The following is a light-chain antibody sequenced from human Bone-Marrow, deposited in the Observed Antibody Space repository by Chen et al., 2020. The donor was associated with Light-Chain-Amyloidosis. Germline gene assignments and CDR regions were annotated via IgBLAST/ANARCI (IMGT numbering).Light chain of an antibody. Sequence: NFMLTQPPSVSESPGKTVIISCTRSSGSIATNYVQWYQQRPGSSPTTVIYEDDQRPSGVPDRFSGSIDRSSNSASLTISGRKTEDEACYYCQSYQGSSQGVFGGGTKLTVL. V-gene: IGLV6-57*01. CDR3: QSYQGSSQGV. CDR2: EDD. J-gene: IGLJ3*02. CDR1: SGSIATNY.